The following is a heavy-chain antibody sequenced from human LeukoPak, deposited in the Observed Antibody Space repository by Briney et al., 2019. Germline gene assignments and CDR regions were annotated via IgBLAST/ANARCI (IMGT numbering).Heavy chain of an antibody. Sequence: SETLSLTCTVSGGSISSYYWSWIRQPAGKGLEWIGRIYTSGSTNYNPSLKSRVTMSVDTSKNQFSLKLSSVTAADTAVYYCARGNPGLYYDFWSGSFDYWGQGTLVTVSS. V-gene: IGHV4-4*07. D-gene: IGHD3-3*01. CDR2: IYTSGST. CDR1: GGSISSYY. CDR3: ARGNPGLYYDFWSGSFDY. J-gene: IGHJ4*02.